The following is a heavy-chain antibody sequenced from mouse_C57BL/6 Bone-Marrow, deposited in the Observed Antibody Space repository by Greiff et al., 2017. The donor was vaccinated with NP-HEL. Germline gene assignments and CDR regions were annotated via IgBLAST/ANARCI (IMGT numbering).Heavy chain of an antibody. D-gene: IGHD1-1*01. V-gene: IGHV5-6*02. J-gene: IGHJ4*01. CDR2: ISSGGSYT. CDR3: ARRNYGSSLYAMDY. Sequence: DVKLVESGGDLVKPGGSLKLSCAASGFTFSSYGMSWVRQTPDKRLEWVATISSGGSYTYYPDSVKGRFTISRDNAKNTLYLQMSSLKSEDTAMYYGARRNYGSSLYAMDYWGQGTSVTVSS. CDR1: GFTFSSYG.